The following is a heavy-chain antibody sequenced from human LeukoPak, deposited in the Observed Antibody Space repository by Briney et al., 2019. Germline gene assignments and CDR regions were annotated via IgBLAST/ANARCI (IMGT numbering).Heavy chain of an antibody. V-gene: IGHV4-61*09. CDR2: IYTSGST. D-gene: IGHD3-10*01. CDR3: ARGIYYGSGSDDYYYYYMDV. J-gene: IGHJ6*03. CDR1: GASISSGSYY. Sequence: SQTLSLTCTVSGASISSGSYYWSWIRQPAGKGLEWIGHIYTSGSTNFNPSLKSRVTISVDTSKNQFSLKLSSVTAADTAVYYCARGIYYGSGSDDYYYYYMDVWGKGTTVTISS.